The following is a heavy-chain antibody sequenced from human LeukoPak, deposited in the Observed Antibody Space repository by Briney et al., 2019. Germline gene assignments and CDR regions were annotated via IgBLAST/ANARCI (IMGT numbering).Heavy chain of an antibody. CDR2: ISSSSSYI. CDR1: GFTFSSYA. V-gene: IGHV3-21*01. Sequence: GGSLRLSCAASGFTFSSYAMTWVRQAPGKGLEWVSSISSSSSYIYYADSVKGRFTISRDNPGNVVYLQMDSLRAEDTAVYYCTRVAQSGPTGWFDPWGQGTLVTVSS. CDR3: TRVAQSGPTGWFDP. J-gene: IGHJ5*02. D-gene: IGHD1-1*01.